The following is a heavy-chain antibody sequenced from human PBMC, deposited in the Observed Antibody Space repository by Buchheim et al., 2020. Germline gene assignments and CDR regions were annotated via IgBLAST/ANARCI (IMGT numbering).Heavy chain of an antibody. J-gene: IGHJ6*02. Sequence: EVQLLESGGGLVQPGGSLRLSCAASGFTFSSYAMSWVRQAPGKGLEWVSAISCSGGSTYYADSVKGRFTIPRDNSKNTLYLQMNSLRAEDTAVYYCAKYKAPLRHSRHYYYYGMDVWGQGTT. D-gene: IGHD6-13*01. V-gene: IGHV3-23*01. CDR3: AKYKAPLRHSRHYYYYGMDV. CDR1: GFTFSSYA. CDR2: ISCSGGST.